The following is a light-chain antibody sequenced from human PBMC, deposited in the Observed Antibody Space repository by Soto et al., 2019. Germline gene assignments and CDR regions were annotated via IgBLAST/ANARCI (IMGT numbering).Light chain of an antibody. Sequence: DIQMTQSPSTLSASVGDRVTITFRSSQSISSWLAWYQQRPGKVPQLVVYFASTLPSGVPSRFSASGSGAEFILTINPLQAEDFATYYCLHTFSFPRTFGQGTKVDIK. CDR1: QSISSW. J-gene: IGKJ1*01. CDR2: FAS. V-gene: IGKV1-5*01. CDR3: LHTFSFPRT.